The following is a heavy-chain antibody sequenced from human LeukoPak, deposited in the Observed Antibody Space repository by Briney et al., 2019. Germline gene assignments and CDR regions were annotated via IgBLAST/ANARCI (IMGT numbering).Heavy chain of an antibody. CDR3: AKGQQLVLFGAFDI. Sequence: PGGSLRLSSAASGFTFDDYAMHWVRQAPGKGLEWFSGISWNSGSIGYADSVKGGFTISRDNAKNSLYLQMNSLRAEDMALYYCAKGQQLVLFGAFDIWGQGTMVTVSS. CDR2: ISWNSGSI. D-gene: IGHD6-13*01. CDR1: GFTFDDYA. V-gene: IGHV3-9*03. J-gene: IGHJ3*02.